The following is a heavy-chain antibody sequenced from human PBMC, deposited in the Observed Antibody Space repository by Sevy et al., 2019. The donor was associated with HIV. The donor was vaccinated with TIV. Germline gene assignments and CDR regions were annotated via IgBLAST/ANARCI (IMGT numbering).Heavy chain of an antibody. D-gene: IGHD2-21*01. CDR2: IQYDGSNK. CDR3: VKEGGGEGGDH. Sequence: GGSLRLSCAASGFSFSSYGMHWVRQAPGKGLEWMSYIQYDGSNKDYADSVKGRFTISRNNSNKALYLQMNSLRVEDTAVFYWVKEGGGEGGDHWGQGTLVTVSS. CDR1: GFSFSSYG. V-gene: IGHV3-30*02. J-gene: IGHJ4*02.